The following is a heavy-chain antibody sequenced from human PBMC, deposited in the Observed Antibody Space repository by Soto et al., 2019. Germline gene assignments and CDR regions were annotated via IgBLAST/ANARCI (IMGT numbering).Heavy chain of an antibody. D-gene: IGHD2-21*01. Sequence: PSETLSLTCTVSGGSISSYYWSWIRQPPGKGLEWIGYIYYSGSTNYNPSLKSRVTISVDTSKNQFSLKVNSVTAADTAVYYCARRAVVAVTGSLDNWLDPWGQGILVTV. V-gene: IGHV4-59*01. CDR1: GGSISSYY. CDR2: IYYSGST. J-gene: IGHJ5*02. CDR3: ARRAVVAVTGSLDNWLDP.